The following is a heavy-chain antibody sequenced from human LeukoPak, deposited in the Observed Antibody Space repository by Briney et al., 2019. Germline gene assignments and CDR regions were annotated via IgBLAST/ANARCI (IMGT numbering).Heavy chain of an antibody. CDR1: GFTFSNAW. Sequence: GGSLRLSCAASGFTFSNAWMSWVRQAPGKGLEWVAVISYDGSNKYYADSVKGRFTISRDNSKNTLYLQMNSLRAEDTAVYYCAREEGRFVVVPATDYWGQGTLVTVSS. D-gene: IGHD2-2*01. CDR2: ISYDGSNK. J-gene: IGHJ4*02. V-gene: IGHV3-30*03. CDR3: AREEGRFVVVPATDY.